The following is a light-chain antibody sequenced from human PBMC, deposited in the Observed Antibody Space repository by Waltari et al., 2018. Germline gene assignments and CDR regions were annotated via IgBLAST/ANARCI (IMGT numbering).Light chain of an antibody. V-gene: IGLV2-23*02. CDR2: EVT. J-gene: IGLJ1*01. Sequence: QSGLTQPASASGSPGQSITISCTGTISDVGNYNLVSWYQQHPGKAPKLLIYEVTKRASGTSDRFSASKSGNTASLTISGLQAQEDEADYYCCSYVGLGTYVFGTGTKVTV. CDR1: ISDVGNYNL. CDR3: CSYVGLGTYV.